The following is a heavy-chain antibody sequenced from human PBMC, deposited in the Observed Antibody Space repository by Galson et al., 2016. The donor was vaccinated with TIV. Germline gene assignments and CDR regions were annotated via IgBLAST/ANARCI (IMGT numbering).Heavy chain of an antibody. D-gene: IGHD2-15*01. CDR1: GYTFSESG. J-gene: IGHJ6*03. CDR2: ISVYNGNT. CDR3: AISPPDWVAHYSYQMDV. V-gene: IGHV1-18*01. Sequence: SVKVSCKASGYTFSESGISWVRQAPGQGPEWIGYISVYNGNTRHAQRLQDRVTMTTDRSTNTAYMELWSLRSDDTAVYYCAISPPDWVAHYSYQMDVWGKGTTVNVPS.